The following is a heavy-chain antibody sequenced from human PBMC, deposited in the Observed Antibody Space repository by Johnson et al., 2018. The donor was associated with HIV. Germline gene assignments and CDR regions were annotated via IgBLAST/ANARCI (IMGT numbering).Heavy chain of an antibody. V-gene: IGHV3-30*04. CDR1: GFTFRNYA. J-gene: IGHJ3*02. CDR2: ISYDGNNK. D-gene: IGHD2-2*03. Sequence: GGSLRLSCAAPGFTFRNYAMHWVRQAPGKGLEWVAVISYDGNNKYYADSVKGRFTISRDNSKNMLYLHMNSLRAEDTAVYYSARTISWIDAFDIWGQGTMVTVSS. CDR3: ARTISWIDAFDI.